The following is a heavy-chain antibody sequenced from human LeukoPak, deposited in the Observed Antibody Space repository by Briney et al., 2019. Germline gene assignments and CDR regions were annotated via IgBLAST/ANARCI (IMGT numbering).Heavy chain of an antibody. V-gene: IGHV4-61*01. Sequence: SESLSLTCIVSGGSVSSDIYHWSWIRQAPGKGLEWIGHNGSTNYNPSLKSRVTISVDTSKNQFSLKLSSVTAADTAVYYCARMSYGSGSYPDYWGQGTLVTVSS. J-gene: IGHJ4*02. CDR1: GGSVSSDIYH. D-gene: IGHD3-10*01. CDR2: NGST. CDR3: ARMSYGSGSYPDY.